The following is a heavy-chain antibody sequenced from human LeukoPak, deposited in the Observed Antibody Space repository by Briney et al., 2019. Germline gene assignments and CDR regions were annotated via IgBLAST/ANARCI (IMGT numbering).Heavy chain of an antibody. D-gene: IGHD3-10*01. CDR1: GGSISSSNYF. J-gene: IGHJ5*02. CDR3: ARDYYGSGSYFLNWFDP. Sequence: SETLSLTCIVSGGSISSSNYFWGWIRQSPGKGLEWIGNIHYSGSTYYNSSLKSRVTISVDTSKNQFSLKLSSVTAADTAVYYCARDYYGSGSYFLNWFDPWGQGTLVTVSS. CDR2: IHYSGST. V-gene: IGHV4-39*07.